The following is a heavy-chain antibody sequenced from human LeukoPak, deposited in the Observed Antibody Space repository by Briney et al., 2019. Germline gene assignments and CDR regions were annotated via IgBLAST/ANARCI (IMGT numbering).Heavy chain of an antibody. CDR2: INPNSGGT. V-gene: IGHV1-2*06. D-gene: IGHD5-18*01. CDR1: GYTFTAYY. J-gene: IGHJ4*02. CDR3: AREGGGYSYGYGS. Sequence: ASVKVSCKASGYTFTAYYMYWVRQAPGQGLEWMGRINPNSGGTNYAQNFQGRVTMTRDTSISTAYMELSRLRSDDTAVYYCAREGGGYSYGYGSWGQGTLVTVSS.